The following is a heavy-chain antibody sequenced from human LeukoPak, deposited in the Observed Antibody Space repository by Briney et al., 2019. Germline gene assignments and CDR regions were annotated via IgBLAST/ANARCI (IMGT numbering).Heavy chain of an antibody. CDR3: ARGRDGYNYHY. V-gene: IGHV4-59*08. J-gene: IGHJ4*02. D-gene: IGHD5-24*01. CDR2: IYYSGST. Sequence: SETLSLTCTVSGGSISSYYWSWIRQPPGKGLEWIGYIYYSGSTNYNPSLKSRVTISVDTSKNQFSLKLSSVTAADTAVCYCARGRDGYNYHYWGQGTLVTVSS. CDR1: GGSISSYY.